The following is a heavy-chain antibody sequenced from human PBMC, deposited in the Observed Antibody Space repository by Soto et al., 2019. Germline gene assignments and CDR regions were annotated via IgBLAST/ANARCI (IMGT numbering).Heavy chain of an antibody. V-gene: IGHV4-30-4*02. Sequence: SATLSLTCTVSGGYIGSGNKCWSWIRQAPGKGLEWIGYIFSSGTTYYNPSLKSRLTMSLDTSQNQFSLKLNSVTAADTAVYFCARVPSPFDFYYAMDVWGQGTTVTVSS. CDR2: IFSSGTT. D-gene: IGHD3-16*01. CDR3: ARVPSPFDFYYAMDV. J-gene: IGHJ6*02. CDR1: GGYIGSGNKC.